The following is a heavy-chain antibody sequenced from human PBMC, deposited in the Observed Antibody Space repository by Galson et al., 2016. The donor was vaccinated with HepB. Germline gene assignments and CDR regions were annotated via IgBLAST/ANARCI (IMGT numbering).Heavy chain of an antibody. CDR3: ARDGDYVAFFDY. CDR1: GFNFNTHA. V-gene: IGHV3-23*01. D-gene: IGHD4-17*01. J-gene: IGHJ4*02. CDR2: INDDGGNP. Sequence: SLRLSCAASGFNFNTHAMNWVRQAPGKGLEWVSGINDDGGNPRPAASVKGRFTISRDNAKNSLYLQMNSLRAEDTAVYYCARDGDYVAFFDYWGQGTLVTVSS.